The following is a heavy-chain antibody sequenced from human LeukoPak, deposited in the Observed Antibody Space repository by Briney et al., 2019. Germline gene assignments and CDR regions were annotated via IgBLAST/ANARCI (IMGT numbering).Heavy chain of an antibody. V-gene: IGHV4-34*01. J-gene: IGHJ3*02. CDR3: ARELAAAGTFNDAFDI. D-gene: IGHD6-13*01. CDR2: INHSGST. Sequence: SETLSLTCAVYGGSFSGYYWSWIRQPPGKGLEWIGEINHSGSTNYNTSLKSRVTISVDTSKNQFSLKLSSVTAADTAVYYCARELAAAGTFNDAFDIWGQGTMVTVSS. CDR1: GGSFSGYY.